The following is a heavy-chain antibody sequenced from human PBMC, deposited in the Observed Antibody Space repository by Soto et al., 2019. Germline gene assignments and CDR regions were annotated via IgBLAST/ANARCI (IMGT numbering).Heavy chain of an antibody. CDR3: ARHGPTVCGGGTCYSSWFDP. Sequence: SETLSLTCTVSGGSTSSYYWSWIRQSPGKGLEWIGYIYYSGSTNYNPSLKSRVTILVDTSKDQLSLKLSSVTAADTAVYYCARHGPTVCGGGTCYSSWFDPWGQGTLVTVSS. CDR2: IYYSGST. CDR1: GGSTSSYY. J-gene: IGHJ5*02. D-gene: IGHD2-15*01. V-gene: IGHV4-59*08.